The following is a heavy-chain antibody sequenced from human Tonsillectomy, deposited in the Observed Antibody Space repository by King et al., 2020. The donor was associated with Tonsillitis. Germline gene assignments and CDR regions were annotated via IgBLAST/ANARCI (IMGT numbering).Heavy chain of an antibody. D-gene: IGHD4-11*01. V-gene: IGHV3-30*02. J-gene: IGHJ6*02. CDR1: GFTFSTYG. CDR2: IQYDGSNK. Sequence: VQLVESGGGVVQPGGSLSLSCAASGFTFSTYGMHWVRQAPGKGLEWVAFIQYDGSNKYYADSVKGRFTISRDNSKNTLSLQMNTLRAEDTAVYYCAKELDNSDYVYSDYDYYYYGLDGWGQGTTVTVSS. CDR3: AKELDNSDYVYSDYDYYYYGLDG.